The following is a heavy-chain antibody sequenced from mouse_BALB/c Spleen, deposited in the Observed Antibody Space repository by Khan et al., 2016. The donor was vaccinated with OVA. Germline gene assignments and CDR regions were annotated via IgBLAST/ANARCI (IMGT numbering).Heavy chain of an antibody. CDR1: GYTFTSYW. Sequence: VQLQESGAELARPGASVKLSCKASGYTFTSYWMQWVKQRPGQGLEWIGAIYPGDGDTRYTQKFKGKATLTADKSSSTAYMQLSSLASEDSAVYYCAREHRYFDYWGQGTTLTVSS. V-gene: IGHV1-87*01. CDR3: AREHRYFDY. D-gene: IGHD2-14*01. J-gene: IGHJ2*01. CDR2: IYPGDGDT.